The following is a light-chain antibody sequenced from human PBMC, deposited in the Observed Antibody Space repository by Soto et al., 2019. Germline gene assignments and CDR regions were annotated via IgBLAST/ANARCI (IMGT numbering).Light chain of an antibody. J-gene: IGKJ5*01. CDR2: DTS. CDR3: QQYNIWRSIT. Sequence: EIVLTQSPATLAVSPGERVTLSCRASQSVRNKVAWYQQKPGQTPRVIVYDTSTRAADIPATFSGSGYGTYFTLTISSLQSEDFAVYYCQQYNIWRSITCGPGTRLEIK. CDR1: QSVRNK. V-gene: IGKV3-15*01.